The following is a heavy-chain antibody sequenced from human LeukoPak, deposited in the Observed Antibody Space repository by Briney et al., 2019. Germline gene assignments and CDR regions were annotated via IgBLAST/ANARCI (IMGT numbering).Heavy chain of an antibody. CDR2: ISYDGSNK. CDR1: GFTFSSYA. J-gene: IGHJ4*02. Sequence: PGGSLRLSCAASGFTFSSYAMHWVRQAPGKGLEWVAVISYDGSNKYYADSVKGRFTISRDNSKNTLYLQMNSLRAEDTAVYYCARGRGYDILTGYLPFNYWGQGTLVTVSS. CDR3: ARGRGYDILTGYLPFNY. D-gene: IGHD3-9*01. V-gene: IGHV3-30-3*01.